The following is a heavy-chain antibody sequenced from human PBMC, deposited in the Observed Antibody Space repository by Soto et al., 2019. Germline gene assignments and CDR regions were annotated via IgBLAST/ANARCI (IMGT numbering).Heavy chain of an antibody. Sequence: SGPTLVNPTQTLTLTCTFCGFSLSTSGMCVSWIRQPPGKALEWLALIDWDDDKYYSTSLKTRLTISKDTSKNQVVLTMTNMDPVDTATYYCARISLYYDVLTGYDRYFDYWGQGTLVTVSS. D-gene: IGHD3-9*01. CDR2: IDWDDDK. CDR3: ARISLYYDVLTGYDRYFDY. CDR1: GFSLSTSGMC. V-gene: IGHV2-70*01. J-gene: IGHJ4*02.